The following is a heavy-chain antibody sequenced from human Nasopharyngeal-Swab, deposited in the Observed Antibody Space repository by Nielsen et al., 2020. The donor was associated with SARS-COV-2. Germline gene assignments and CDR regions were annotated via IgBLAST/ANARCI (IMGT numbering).Heavy chain of an antibody. CDR1: GFTFSNYW. D-gene: IGHD3-10*01. CDR2: INSDGSST. J-gene: IGHJ5*02. V-gene: IGHV3-74*01. CDR3: AKDTGWFGELLTHHNWLDP. Sequence: GESLKISCAASGFTFSNYWMHWVRQAPGKGLVWVSRINSDGSSTRYADSVKGRFTISRDNAKNSLYLQMNSLRAADTALYYCAKDTGWFGELLTHHNWLDPWGQGTLVTVSS.